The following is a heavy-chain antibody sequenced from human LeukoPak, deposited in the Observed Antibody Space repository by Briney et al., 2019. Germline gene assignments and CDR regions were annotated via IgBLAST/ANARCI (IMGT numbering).Heavy chain of an antibody. CDR2: INPRGGSA. V-gene: IGHV1-46*01. CDR1: GYTFTSFF. CDR3: ARDYHGSGSLTTFDS. Sequence: ASVKVSCKASGYTFTSFFMHWVRQAPGQGLEWMGIINPRGGSATSAQRFQGRLTVTRDTSTSTVYMELSGLTSEDTAVYYCARDYHGSGSLTTFDSWGQGTLVTVSS. J-gene: IGHJ4*02. D-gene: IGHD3-10*01.